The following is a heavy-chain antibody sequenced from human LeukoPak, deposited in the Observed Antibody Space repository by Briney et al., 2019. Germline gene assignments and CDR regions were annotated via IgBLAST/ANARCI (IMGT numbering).Heavy chain of an antibody. J-gene: IGHJ6*02. CDR1: GGSISTGGYY. V-gene: IGHV4-34*01. CDR3: ARVGRYFDWLFRSEGSYYYGMDV. Sequence: SETLSLTCTVSGGSISTGGYYWSWIRQPPGKGLEWIGEINHSGSTNYNPSLKSRVTISVDTSKNQFSLKLSSVTAAHTAVYYCARVGRYFDWLFRSEGSYYYGMDVWGQGTTVTVSS. CDR2: INHSGST. D-gene: IGHD3-9*01.